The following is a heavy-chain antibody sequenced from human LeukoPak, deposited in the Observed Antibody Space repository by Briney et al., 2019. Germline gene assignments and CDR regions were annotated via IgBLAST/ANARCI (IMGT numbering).Heavy chain of an antibody. Sequence: GGSLRLSCAASGFSFNNYAMNWVRQAPGKGLEWVSLIIGSSGSTFYADSVKGRFTISRDKSRNTLYLQMNSLRAEDTAVYYCAKGAYDYIEIAYFDYWGQGSLVTVSS. V-gene: IGHV3-23*01. CDR1: GFSFNNYA. CDR2: IIGSSGST. J-gene: IGHJ4*02. D-gene: IGHD5-12*01. CDR3: AKGAYDYIEIAYFDY.